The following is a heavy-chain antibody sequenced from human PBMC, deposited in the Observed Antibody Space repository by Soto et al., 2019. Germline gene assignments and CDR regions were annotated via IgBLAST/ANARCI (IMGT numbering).Heavy chain of an antibody. J-gene: IGHJ4*02. D-gene: IGHD5-12*01. CDR3: ARGKRRDGYKIFDY. V-gene: IGHV4-34*01. CDR1: GGSFSGYY. CDR2: INHSGST. Sequence: NPSETLSLTCAVYGGSFSGYYWSWIRQPPGKGLEWIGEINHSGSTNYNPSLKSRVTISVDTSKNQFSLKLSSVTAADTAVYYCARGKRRDGYKIFDYWGQGTLVTVSS.